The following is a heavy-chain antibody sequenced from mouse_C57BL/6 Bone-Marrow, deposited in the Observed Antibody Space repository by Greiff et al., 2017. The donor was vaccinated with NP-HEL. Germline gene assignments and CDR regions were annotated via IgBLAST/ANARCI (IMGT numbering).Heavy chain of an antibody. CDR1: GYSFTDYN. CDR2: INPNYGTT. D-gene: IGHD1-1*01. V-gene: IGHV1-39*01. J-gene: IGHJ4*01. Sequence: EVQLQQSGPELVKPGASVKISCKASGYSFTDYNMNWVKQSNGKSLEWIGVINPNYGTTSYNQKFKGKATLTVDQSSSTAYMQRNSLTSEDSAVYYCARGATVVATKAMDYWGQGTSVTVSS. CDR3: ARGATVVATKAMDY.